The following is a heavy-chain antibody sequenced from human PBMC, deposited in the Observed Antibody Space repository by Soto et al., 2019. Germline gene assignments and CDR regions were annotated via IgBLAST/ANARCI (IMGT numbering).Heavy chain of an antibody. V-gene: IGHV1-2*04. CDR3: ARGHSSGWYWVYNWFDP. Sequence: ASVKVSCKASGYTFTGYYMHWVRQAPGQGLGWMGWINPNSGGTNYAQKFQGWVTMTRDTSISTAYMELSRLRSDDTAVYYCARGHSSGWYWVYNWFDPWGQGTLVTVSS. CDR2: INPNSGGT. J-gene: IGHJ5*02. D-gene: IGHD6-19*01. CDR1: GYTFTGYY.